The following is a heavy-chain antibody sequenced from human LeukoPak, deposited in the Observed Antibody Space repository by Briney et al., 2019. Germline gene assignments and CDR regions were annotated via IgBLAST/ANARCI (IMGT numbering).Heavy chain of an antibody. D-gene: IGHD5-12*01. J-gene: IGHJ4*02. CDR3: AREDIVRTIIDY. CDR1: GYTFTGYY. V-gene: IGHV1-2*02. CDR2: INPNSGGT. Sequence: VASVNVSCKASGYTFTGYYMHWVRQAPGQGLEWMGWINPNSGGTNYAQKFQGRVTMTRDTSISTAYMELSRLRSDDTAVYYCAREDIVRTIIDYWGQGTLVTVSS.